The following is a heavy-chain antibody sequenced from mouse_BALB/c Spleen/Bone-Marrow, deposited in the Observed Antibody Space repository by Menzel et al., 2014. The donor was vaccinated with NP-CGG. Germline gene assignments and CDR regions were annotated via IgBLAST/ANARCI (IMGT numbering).Heavy chain of an antibody. CDR1: GFTFTDYY. CDR2: IRDKANGYTT. J-gene: IGHJ2*01. Sequence: EVHLVESGGGLVQPGGSLRLSCATSGFTFTDYYMSWVRQPPGKALEWLGFIRDKANGYTTEYSASVKGRFTISRDNSQSIVYLQMNPLRTEDSAVYYCARDDGNSHCFDCWGQGTPLTVSS. V-gene: IGHV7-3*02. CDR3: ARDDGNSHCFDC. D-gene: IGHD2-3*01.